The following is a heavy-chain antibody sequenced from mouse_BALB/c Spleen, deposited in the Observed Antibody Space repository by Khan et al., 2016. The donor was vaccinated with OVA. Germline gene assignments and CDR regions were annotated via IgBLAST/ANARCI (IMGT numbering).Heavy chain of an antibody. V-gene: IGHV1-69*02. J-gene: IGHJ4*01. Sequence: QVQLKQSGTELVRPGASVKLSCKASGYTFTNYWINWVKQRPGQGLEWIGNIYPSDSYTNYNQKFKDKATLTVDESSSTAYMQLSSPTSEDSAVYYCSREVRLHYYAMDYWGQGTSVTVSS. D-gene: IGHD2-14*01. CDR2: IYPSDSYT. CDR3: SREVRLHYYAMDY. CDR1: GYTFTNYW.